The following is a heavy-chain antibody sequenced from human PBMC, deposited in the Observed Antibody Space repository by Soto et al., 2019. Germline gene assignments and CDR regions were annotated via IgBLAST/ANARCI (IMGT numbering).Heavy chain of an antibody. J-gene: IGHJ5*02. V-gene: IGHV1-69*13. D-gene: IGHD5-18*01. Sequence: ASVKVSCKASGGTFSSYAISWVRQAPGQGLEWMGGIIPIFGTANYAQKFQGRVTITADESTSTAYMELSSLRSDDTAVYFCAKDGGKDGYFRNWIDPWGQGTLVTVSS. CDR3: AKDGGKDGYFRNWIDP. CDR2: IIPIFGTA. CDR1: GGTFSSYA.